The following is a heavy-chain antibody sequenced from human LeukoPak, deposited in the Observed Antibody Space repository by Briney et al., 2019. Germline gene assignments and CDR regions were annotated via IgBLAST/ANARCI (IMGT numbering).Heavy chain of an antibody. CDR2: ISSSATYI. CDR3: ARVLYSYGYSEFAFDI. J-gene: IGHJ3*02. V-gene: IGHV3-21*01. Sequence: GGSLRLSCAASGFSFSRYSMNWVRQATGKGLEWVSSISSSATYIYYADSLKGRFTISRDNAKNSLYLHMNSLRAEDTAVYYCARVLYSYGYSEFAFDIWGQGTMVTVSS. D-gene: IGHD5-18*01. CDR1: GFSFSRYS.